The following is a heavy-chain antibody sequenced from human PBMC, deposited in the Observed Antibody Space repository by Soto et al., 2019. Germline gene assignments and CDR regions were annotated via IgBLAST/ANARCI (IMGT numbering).Heavy chain of an antibody. CDR3: ASSTSDTVNGY. Sequence: SETLSLTCTVSGGSISSGDYYWSWIRQPPGKGLEWIGYIYYSGSTYYNPSLKSRVTISVDTSKNQFSLKLSSVTAADTAVYYCASSTSDTVNGYWGQGTLVTVSS. J-gene: IGHJ4*02. CDR1: GGSISSGDYY. CDR2: IYYSGST. V-gene: IGHV4-30-4*01. D-gene: IGHD4-17*01.